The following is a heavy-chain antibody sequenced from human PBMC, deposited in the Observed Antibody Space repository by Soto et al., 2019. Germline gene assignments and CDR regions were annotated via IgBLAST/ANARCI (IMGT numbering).Heavy chain of an antibody. Sequence: SETLSLTCTVSGGNISSYYWRWIRQPPGKGLEWIGYIYYSGSTNYNPSIKSRVTISVDTSKNQFSLKLSSVTAADTAVYYCARHRIRTGNYYMDVWGKGTTVTVSS. CDR2: IYYSGST. CDR3: ARHRIRTGNYYMDV. CDR1: GGNISSYY. D-gene: IGHD1-1*01. J-gene: IGHJ6*03. V-gene: IGHV4-59*08.